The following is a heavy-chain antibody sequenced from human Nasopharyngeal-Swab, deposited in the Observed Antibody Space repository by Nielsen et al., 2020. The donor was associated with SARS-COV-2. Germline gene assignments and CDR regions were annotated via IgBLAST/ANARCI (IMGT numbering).Heavy chain of an antibody. CDR2: IYYSGST. Sequence: SETLSLTCTVSGGSISSGGYYWSWIRQHPGKGLEWIGYIYYSGSTYYNPSLKSRVTISVDTSKNQFSLKLSSVTAADTAVYYCARATEKITFWGVIASHLDYWGQGTLVTVSS. J-gene: IGHJ4*02. D-gene: IGHD3-16*02. CDR1: GGSISSGGYY. V-gene: IGHV4-31*03. CDR3: ARATEKITFWGVIASHLDY.